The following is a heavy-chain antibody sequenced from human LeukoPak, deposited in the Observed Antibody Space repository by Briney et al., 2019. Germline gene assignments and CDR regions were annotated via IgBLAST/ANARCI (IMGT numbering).Heavy chain of an antibody. Sequence: GGSLRLSCAASGFTFSSYAMSWVRQAPGKGLEWVSGISGSGVSTYYADSVKGRFTISRDNFKNTLYLQMNSLRPEDTAVYYGPKGCASTGCYTSEHWGQGTLVTVSS. CDR3: PKGCASTGCYTSEH. J-gene: IGHJ4*02. CDR1: GFTFSSYA. CDR2: ISGSGVST. D-gene: IGHD2-2*02. V-gene: IGHV3-23*01.